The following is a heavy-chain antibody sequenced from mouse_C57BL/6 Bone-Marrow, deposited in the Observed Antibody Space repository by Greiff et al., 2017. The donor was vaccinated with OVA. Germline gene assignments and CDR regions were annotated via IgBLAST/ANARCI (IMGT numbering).Heavy chain of an antibody. D-gene: IGHD1-1*01. CDR1: GFTFSSYG. CDR3: ASPIYYYGSPWFAY. CDR2: ISSGGSYT. J-gene: IGHJ3*01. V-gene: IGHV5-6*01. Sequence: EVQRVESGGDLVKPGGSLKLSCAASGFTFSSYGMSWVRQTPDKRLEWVATISSGGSYTYYPDSVKGRFTISRDNAKNTLYLQMSSLKSEDTAMYYCASPIYYYGSPWFAYWGQGTLVTVSA.